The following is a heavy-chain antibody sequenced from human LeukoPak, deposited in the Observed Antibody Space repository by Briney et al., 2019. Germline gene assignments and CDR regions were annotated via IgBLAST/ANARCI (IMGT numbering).Heavy chain of an antibody. V-gene: IGHV3-74*01. D-gene: IGHD2-2*01. CDR3: AKDICSGFGSTSCYGYHDAFGI. J-gene: IGHJ3*02. CDR2: INSDGSST. CDR1: GFTFSSYW. Sequence: GGSLRLSCAASGFTFSSYWMHWVRQAPGKGLVWVSRINSDGSSTRYADSVKGRFTISRDNAKNTLFLQMNSLRAEDTAVYYCAKDICSGFGSTSCYGYHDAFGIWGQGTMVTVSS.